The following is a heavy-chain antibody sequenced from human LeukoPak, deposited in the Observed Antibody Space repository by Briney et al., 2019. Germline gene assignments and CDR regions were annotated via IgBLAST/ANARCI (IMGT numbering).Heavy chain of an antibody. CDR1: GGSISSGGYY. D-gene: IGHD4-17*01. CDR2: IDYSGST. J-gene: IGHJ4*02. Sequence: PSQTLSLTCTVSGGSISSGGYYWSWIRQHPGKGLEWIGYIDYSGSTYYSPSLKSRVSISVDTSKNQFSLKVTSVTAADTAVYYCARVYGDYAYLDYWGQGTLLTVSS. V-gene: IGHV4-31*03. CDR3: ARVYGDYAYLDY.